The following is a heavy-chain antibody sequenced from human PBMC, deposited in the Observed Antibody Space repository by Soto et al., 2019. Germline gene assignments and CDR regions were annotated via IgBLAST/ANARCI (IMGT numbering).Heavy chain of an antibody. Sequence: ASVKVSCKASGYTFTGYYMHWVRQAPGQGLEWMGWINPNSGGTNYAQKFQGRVTMTRDTSISTAYMELSRLRSDDTAVYYCASGAQGYCSGGSCYLPLPANWFDPWGQGTLVTVS. J-gene: IGHJ5*02. CDR1: GYTFTGYY. D-gene: IGHD2-15*01. V-gene: IGHV1-2*02. CDR2: INPNSGGT. CDR3: ASGAQGYCSGGSCYLPLPANWFDP.